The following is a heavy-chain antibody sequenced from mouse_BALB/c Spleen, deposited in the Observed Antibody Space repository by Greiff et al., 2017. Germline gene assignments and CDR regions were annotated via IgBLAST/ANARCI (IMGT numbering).Heavy chain of an antibody. CDR1: GYTFTDYA. Sequence: VKLVESGAELVRPGVSVKISCTGSGYTFTDYAMHWVKQSHAKSLEWIGVISTYYGDASSNQKFKGKATMTVDKSSSTAYMELARLTSEDSAIYYCARGNYVRAMDYWGQGTSVTVSS. V-gene: IGHV1S137*01. J-gene: IGHJ4*01. D-gene: IGHD2-1*01. CDR2: ISTYYGDA. CDR3: ARGNYVRAMDY.